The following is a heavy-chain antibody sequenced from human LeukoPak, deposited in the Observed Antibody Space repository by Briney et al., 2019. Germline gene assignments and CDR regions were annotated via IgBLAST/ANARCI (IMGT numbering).Heavy chain of an antibody. D-gene: IGHD1-26*01. V-gene: IGHV5-51*01. J-gene: IGHJ4*02. CDR3: ARALVGAATLSY. CDR1: GYSFTTYW. CDR2: IYPGDSDT. Sequence: AESLQISCKGSGYSFTTYWIAWVRQMPGKGLEWMGVIYPGDSDTRYSPSFQGQVTLSADKSISTAYLQWSSLKASDTAIYYCARALVGAATLSYWGQGTLVTVSS.